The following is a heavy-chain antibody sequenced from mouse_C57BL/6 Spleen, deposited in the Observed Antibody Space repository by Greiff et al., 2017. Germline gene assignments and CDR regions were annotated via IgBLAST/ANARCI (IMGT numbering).Heavy chain of an antibody. CDR2: IWSGGST. Sequence: QVQLKESGPGLVQPSQSLSITCTVSGFSLTSSGVHWVRQSPGKGLEWLGVIWSGGSTDYNAAFISRLSISKDNSKSQVFFKMNSLQADDTAIYYCARMGYGSSYGYFDVWGTGTTVTVSS. D-gene: IGHD1-1*01. CDR3: ARMGYGSSYGYFDV. J-gene: IGHJ1*03. CDR1: GFSLTSSG. V-gene: IGHV2-2*01.